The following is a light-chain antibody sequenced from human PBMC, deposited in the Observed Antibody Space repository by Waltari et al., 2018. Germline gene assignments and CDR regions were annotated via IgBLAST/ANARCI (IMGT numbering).Light chain of an antibody. CDR3: QQYDGSSVT. CDR1: QTISGSW. V-gene: IGKV3-20*01. J-gene: IGKJ4*01. Sequence: EIALTQSPGTLSLSPGETANLSCRASQTISGSWLTWYQRKPGQAPRLLIYGASSRATGIPVRFSGSGSGTDFTLTISRLEPEDSAVYYCQQYDGSSVTFGGGTKVEVK. CDR2: GAS.